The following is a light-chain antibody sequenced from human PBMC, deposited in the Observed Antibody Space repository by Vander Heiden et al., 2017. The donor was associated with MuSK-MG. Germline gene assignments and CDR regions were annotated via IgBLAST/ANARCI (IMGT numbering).Light chain of an antibody. Sequence: SYELTQPPSVSVSPGQTASITCSGDKLGDKYACWYQQKPGQSPVLVIYKDSKRPSGIPERFAGSNSGTTATLTISGTQAGDEDDYYCQAWDSSILVFGGGTKLTVL. CDR2: KDS. V-gene: IGLV3-1*01. CDR1: KLGDKY. CDR3: QAWDSSILV. J-gene: IGLJ2*01.